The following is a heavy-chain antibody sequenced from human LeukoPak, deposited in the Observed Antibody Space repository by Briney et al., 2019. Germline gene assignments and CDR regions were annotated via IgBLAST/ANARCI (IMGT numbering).Heavy chain of an antibody. Sequence: SQTLSLTCTASGVSISSGGYYWNWIRQPPGKGLEWIGNTDYRGDATYSPSLKSRISISVDTSKNQVSLELNSVTVADTAVYYCVRESQNYSDSVWGQGTLVTVSS. V-gene: IGHV4-30-4*08. CDR2: TDYRGDA. CDR3: VRESQNYSDSV. J-gene: IGHJ4*02. CDR1: GVSISSGGYY. D-gene: IGHD3-22*01.